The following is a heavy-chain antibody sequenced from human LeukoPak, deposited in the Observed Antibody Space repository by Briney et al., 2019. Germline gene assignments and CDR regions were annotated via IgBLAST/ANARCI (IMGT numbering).Heavy chain of an antibody. D-gene: IGHD6-19*01. CDR3: ARSTGASQWLVGFDY. CDR2: IYPGDSDT. V-gene: IGHV5-51*01. CDR1: GYSFTSYW. J-gene: IGHJ4*02. Sequence: PGESLKISCKGSGYSFTSYWIGWVRQMPGKGLEWMGIIYPGDSDTRYSPSFQGQVTISADKSISTAYLQWSSLKASDTVMYYCARSTGASQWLVGFDYWGQGTLVTVSS.